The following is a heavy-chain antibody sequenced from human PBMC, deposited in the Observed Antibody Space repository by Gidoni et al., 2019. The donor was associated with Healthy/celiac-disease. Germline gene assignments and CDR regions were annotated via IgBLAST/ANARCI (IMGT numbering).Heavy chain of an antibody. CDR3: ARGPSGRQWLIHNWFDP. CDR1: GGSISSGGYY. V-gene: IGHV4-31*03. CDR2: IYYSGST. Sequence: QVQLQESGPGLVKPSQTLSLTCTVSGGSISSGGYYWSWIRQHPGKGLEWIGYIYYSGSTYYNPSLKSRVTISVDTSKNQFSLKLSSVTAADTAVYYCARGPSGRQWLIHNWFDPWGQGTLVTVSS. J-gene: IGHJ5*02. D-gene: IGHD6-19*01.